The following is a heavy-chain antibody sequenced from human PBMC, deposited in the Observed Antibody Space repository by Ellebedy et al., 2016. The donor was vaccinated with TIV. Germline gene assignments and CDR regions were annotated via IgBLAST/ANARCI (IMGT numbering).Heavy chain of an antibody. Sequence: AASVKVSCKASGGTFSNSAINWVRQVPGQGLEWMGRIIPILDITNYAQTFKGRVTITADKSTTTAYMELTSLRSDDTAVYYCARWAGYSGTFQGPFDFWGQGTVVTVSS. J-gene: IGHJ4*02. CDR3: ARWAGYSGTFQGPFDF. CDR2: IIPILDIT. CDR1: GGTFSNSA. V-gene: IGHV1-69*04. D-gene: IGHD1-26*01.